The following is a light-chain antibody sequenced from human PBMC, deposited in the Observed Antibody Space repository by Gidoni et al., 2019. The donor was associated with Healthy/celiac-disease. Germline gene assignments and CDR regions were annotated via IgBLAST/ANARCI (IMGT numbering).Light chain of an antibody. CDR1: QSISSW. Sequence: DIQMTPSPSTLSASVGDRVTITCRASQSISSWLAWYQQKPGKAPQLLIYDASSLESGVPSRFSGSGSGTEFTLTISSLQPDDFATYYCQQYNSYSTFXXXTKLEIK. CDR3: QQYNSYST. J-gene: IGKJ2*01. V-gene: IGKV1-5*01. CDR2: DAS.